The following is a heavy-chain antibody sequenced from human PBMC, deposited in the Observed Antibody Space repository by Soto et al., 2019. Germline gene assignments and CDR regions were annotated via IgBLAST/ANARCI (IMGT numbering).Heavy chain of an antibody. CDR3: ARYIPGVRYYGMDV. J-gene: IGHJ6*02. Sequence: GGSLRLSCAASGFTFSSYAMKWVRQAPGKGLEWVSLIGESGTPTYYADSVKGRFSICSDNSGNTLFLEMYSLRAEDPAVYYCARYIPGVRYYGMDVWGQGTPVTVSS. CDR2: IGESGTPT. V-gene: IGHV3-23*01. D-gene: IGHD2-2*01. CDR1: GFTFSSYA.